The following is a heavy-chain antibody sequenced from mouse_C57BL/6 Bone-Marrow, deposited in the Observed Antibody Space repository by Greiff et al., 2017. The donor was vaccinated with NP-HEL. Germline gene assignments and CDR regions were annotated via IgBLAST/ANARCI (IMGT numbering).Heavy chain of an antibody. CDR2: ISYEGSN. CDR3: ARGITTVVAGDWYFDV. J-gene: IGHJ1*03. Sequence: EVQLQQSGPGLVKPSQSLSLTCSVTGYSITSGYYWNWIRQFPGNKLEWMGYISYEGSNNYNPSLKNRISITRDTSKNQFFLKLNSVTTEDTATYYCARGITTVVAGDWYFDVWGTGTTVTVSS. D-gene: IGHD1-1*01. V-gene: IGHV3-6*01. CDR1: GYSITSGYY.